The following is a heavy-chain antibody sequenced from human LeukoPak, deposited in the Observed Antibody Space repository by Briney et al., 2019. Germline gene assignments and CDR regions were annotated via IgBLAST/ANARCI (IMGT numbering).Heavy chain of an antibody. CDR2: VYYSGST. CDR1: GGSIGVSIYS. CDR3: ARNRVPYGDGVDS. Sequence: SETLSLTGPVPGGSIGVSIYSWGWIRRPPGKGLEGIGNVYYSGSTSYNPSLKSRVTISVETSRSQFSLKLSSVTAADTAVYYCARNRVPYGDGVDSWGQGTLVTVSS. J-gene: IGHJ4*02. D-gene: IGHD4-17*01. V-gene: IGHV4-39*07.